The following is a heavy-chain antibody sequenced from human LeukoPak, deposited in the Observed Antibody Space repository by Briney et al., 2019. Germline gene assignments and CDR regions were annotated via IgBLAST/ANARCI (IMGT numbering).Heavy chain of an antibody. J-gene: IGHJ6*03. CDR1: GFTLADLS. CDR2: FDRKNGDT. V-gene: IGHV1-24*01. D-gene: IGHD2-21*01. Sequence: GASVKVSCKVSGFTLADLSMHWVRQAPGKGLEWVGGFDRKNGDTIYAQRFRGRVTLTEDTSTGTAYMELSSLSADDTAVYYCATGVYCATPTCPGYQHHYYFMDVWGKGTTVTASS. CDR3: ATGVYCATPTCPGYQHHYYFMDV.